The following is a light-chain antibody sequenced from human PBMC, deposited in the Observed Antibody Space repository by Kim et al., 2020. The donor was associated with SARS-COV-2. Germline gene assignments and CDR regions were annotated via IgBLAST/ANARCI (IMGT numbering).Light chain of an antibody. J-gene: IGKJ2*01. CDR2: LGS. CDR3: MQTTHWPPYT. CDR1: QSLLHSNGYNY. Sequence: DIVMTQSPLSLPVTPGEPASISCRSSQSLLHSNGYNYLDWYLQKPGQSPQLLIYLGSNRASGVPDRFSGSGSGTDFKLKISRVEAEDVGIYYCMQTTHWPPYTFGQGTKLEI. V-gene: IGKV2-28*01.